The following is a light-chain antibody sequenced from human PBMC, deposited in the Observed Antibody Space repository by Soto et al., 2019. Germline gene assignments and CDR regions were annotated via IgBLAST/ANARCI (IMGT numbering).Light chain of an antibody. J-gene: IGKJ1*01. CDR3: QQYNYFWA. Sequence: DIQMTQSPSTLSASVGDRVTITCRASQSISSWLAWYQQKPGKAPKLLIYDASNLESGVPSRFSGGGSGTAFSLTISSLQPDDFATYYCQQYNYFWAFGQGTRVEIK. CDR2: DAS. V-gene: IGKV1-5*01. CDR1: QSISSW.